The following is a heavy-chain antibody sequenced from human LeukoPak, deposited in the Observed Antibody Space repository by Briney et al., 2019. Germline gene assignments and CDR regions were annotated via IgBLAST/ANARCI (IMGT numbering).Heavy chain of an antibody. Sequence: GASVKVSCKASGYTFTSYYMHWVRQAAAHGLEWKGIITPSGGSTTYAQKFQGRVTMTRDTSTSTVYMELSSLRSEDTAVYYCARDEVKYNYGPGAFDIWGQGTMVTVSS. J-gene: IGHJ3*02. CDR1: GYTFTSYY. V-gene: IGHV1-46*01. CDR2: ITPSGGST. D-gene: IGHD5-18*01. CDR3: ARDEVKYNYGPGAFDI.